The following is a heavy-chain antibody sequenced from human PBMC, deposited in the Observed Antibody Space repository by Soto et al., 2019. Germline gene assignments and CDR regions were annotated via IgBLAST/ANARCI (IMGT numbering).Heavy chain of an antibody. CDR3: ARDKGIAGSFDH. V-gene: IGHV3-48*02. CDR1: GFTFSSYS. J-gene: IGHJ5*02. D-gene: IGHD6-13*01. CDR2: ISISSITI. Sequence: SGGSLRLSCAASGFTFSSYSMNWVRQAPGKGPEWVAYISISSITIFYADSVKGRFTISRDDAKNSLFLQMNSLRDDDTSVYYCARDKGIAGSFDHWAQGTLVTVSS.